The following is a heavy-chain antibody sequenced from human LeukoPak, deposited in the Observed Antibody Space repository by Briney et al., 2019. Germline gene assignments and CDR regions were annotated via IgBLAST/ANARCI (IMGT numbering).Heavy chain of an antibody. CDR2: MNPNSGNT. D-gene: IGHD6-13*01. V-gene: IGHV1-8*01. CDR1: GYTFTSYD. J-gene: IGHJ6*02. CDR3: ARVFFPAAGTRLRYYYYGMDV. Sequence: GASVKVSFKASGYTFTSYDINWVRQATGQGLEWMGWMNPNSGNTGYAQKFQGRVTMTRNTSISTAYMELSSLRSEDTAVYYCARVFFPAAGTRLRYYYYGMDVWGQGTTVTVSS.